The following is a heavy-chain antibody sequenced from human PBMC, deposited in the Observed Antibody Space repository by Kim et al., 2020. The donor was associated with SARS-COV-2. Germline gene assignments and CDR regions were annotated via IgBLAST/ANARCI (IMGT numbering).Heavy chain of an antibody. V-gene: IGHV4-59*08. Sequence: SETLSLTCTVSGGFISSYNWSWIRQLPVKGLEWIGYIYYSGSTNYNPSLKSRVTISVDTSKNQFSLKLSSVTAADTAVYYCARHLPTTIFGVVIIDAFDIRGHGTMVTVSS. CDR1: GGFISSYN. CDR3: ARHLPTTIFGVVIIDAFDI. D-gene: IGHD3-3*01. CDR2: IYYSGST. J-gene: IGHJ3*02.